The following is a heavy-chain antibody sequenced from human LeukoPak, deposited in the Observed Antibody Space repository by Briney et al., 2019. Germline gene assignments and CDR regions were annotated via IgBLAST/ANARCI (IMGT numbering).Heavy chain of an antibody. V-gene: IGHV3-30*02. CDR1: GFTFTTYG. J-gene: IGHJ3*02. D-gene: IGHD3-10*01. Sequence: PGGSLRLSCAASGFTFTTYGMHWVRQAPGKGLEWVAFIRYDGSNKYYSGSVKGRFTISRDNFRNTLYLQMNSLRTEDTAVYYCARDTHYYGSGSPAFDIWGQGTMVTVSS. CDR2: IRYDGSNK. CDR3: ARDTHYYGSGSPAFDI.